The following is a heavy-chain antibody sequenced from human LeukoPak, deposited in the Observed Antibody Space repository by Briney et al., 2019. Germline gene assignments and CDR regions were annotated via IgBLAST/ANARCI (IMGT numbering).Heavy chain of an antibody. CDR1: GFTFKSYS. J-gene: IGHJ4*02. Sequence: GGSLRLSCVASGFTFKSYSMNWVRQAPGKGPEWISYISSISRVIYYADSVKGRFTISRDNAKNSLSLQMNSLRAEDTAVYYCVREESESYPFDSWGQGTLVIVSS. D-gene: IGHD1-26*01. V-gene: IGHV3-48*01. CDR2: ISSISRVI. CDR3: VREESESYPFDS.